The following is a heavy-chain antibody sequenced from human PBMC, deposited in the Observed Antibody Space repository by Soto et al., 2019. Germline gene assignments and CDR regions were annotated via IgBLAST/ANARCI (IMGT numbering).Heavy chain of an antibody. CDR2: IWYDGSNK. V-gene: IGHV3-33*01. Sequence: QVQLVESGGGVVQPGRSLRLSCAASGFTFSSYGMHWVRQAPGKGLEWVAVIWYDGSNKYYADSVKGRFTISRDNSKNTLYMQINSLRDEDTAVYYCVREEIWEQLLYNWGQGTLVTVSS. CDR1: GFTFSSYG. D-gene: IGHD2-2*02. CDR3: VREEIWEQLLYN. J-gene: IGHJ4*02.